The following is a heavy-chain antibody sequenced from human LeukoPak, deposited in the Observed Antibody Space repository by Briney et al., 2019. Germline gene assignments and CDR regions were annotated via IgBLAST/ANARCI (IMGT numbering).Heavy chain of an antibody. CDR2: IIPIFGTA. CDR1: GGTFTSYA. D-gene: IGHD6-6*01. CDR3: ATLDTSSSWPFYYYMGV. J-gene: IGHJ6*03. V-gene: IGHV1-69*13. Sequence: SVKVSCKASGGTFTSYAISWVRQAPGQGLEWMGGIIPIFGTANYAQKFQGRVTITADDSKSTAYMELSSLRSEDTGVYYCATLDTSSSWPFYYYMGVWEGGPTVTVSS.